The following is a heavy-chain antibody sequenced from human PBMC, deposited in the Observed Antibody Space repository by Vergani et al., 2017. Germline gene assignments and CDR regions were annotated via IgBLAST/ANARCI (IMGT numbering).Heavy chain of an antibody. CDR2: IIHIFGTA. CDR3: ARVGTISMTTRTRYYYMDV. Sequence: QVQLVQSGAEVKKPGSSVKVSCKASGGTFSSYAISWVRQAPGQGLEWMGGIIHIFGTANYAQKFQGRVTITADESTSTAYMELSSLRSEDTAVYYCARVGTISMTTRTRYYYMDVWGKGTTVTVSS. V-gene: IGHV1-69*01. J-gene: IGHJ6*03. D-gene: IGHD3-9*01. CDR1: GGTFSSYA.